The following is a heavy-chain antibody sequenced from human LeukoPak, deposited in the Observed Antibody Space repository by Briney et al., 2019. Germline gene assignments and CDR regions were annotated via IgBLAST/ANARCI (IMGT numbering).Heavy chain of an antibody. CDR2: IKTDGSEK. J-gene: IGHJ4*02. Sequence: GGSLRLSCEGSGFTFSNYWMGWVRQAPGKGLQWVANIKTDGSEKYYVDSVKGRFTISTDNAKNSLYLEMNNLRVEDTAVYYCVGRGVRFYVDWGLGTLVIVSS. CDR3: VGRGVRFYVD. CDR1: GFTFSNYW. V-gene: IGHV3-7*01. D-gene: IGHD3-10*01.